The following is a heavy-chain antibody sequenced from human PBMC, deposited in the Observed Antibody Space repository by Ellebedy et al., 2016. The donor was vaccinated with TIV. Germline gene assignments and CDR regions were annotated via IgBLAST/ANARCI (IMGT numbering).Heavy chain of an antibody. D-gene: IGHD2-15*01. J-gene: IGHJ4*02. CDR1: GFSFSSYW. V-gene: IGHV3-74*01. CDR3: ARAAYWHFDY. CDR2: INSDGSGI. Sequence: GESLKISXAASGFSFSSYWMHWVRQAPVKGLGWVSRINSDGSGITYADSVKGRVTISRDNAKNTVYLQMNSLRAEDTAVYYCARAAYWHFDYWGQGALVTVSS.